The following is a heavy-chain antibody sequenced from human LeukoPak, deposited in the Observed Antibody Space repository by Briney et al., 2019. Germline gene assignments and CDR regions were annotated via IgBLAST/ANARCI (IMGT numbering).Heavy chain of an antibody. D-gene: IGHD3-3*01. CDR1: GGSIRSYY. Sequence: SETLSLTCSVSGGSIRSYYWSWIRQPPGKGLNWIGYIYYSGDTNYNPSLKSRVTISVDTSKNQFSLKLSSVTAADTAVYYCARVRGYAFGGFDYWGQGTLVTVSS. V-gene: IGHV4-59*01. CDR2: IYYSGDT. CDR3: ARVRGYAFGGFDY. J-gene: IGHJ4*02.